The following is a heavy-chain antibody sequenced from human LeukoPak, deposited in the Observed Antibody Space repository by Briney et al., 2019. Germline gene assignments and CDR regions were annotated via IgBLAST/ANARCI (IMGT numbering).Heavy chain of an antibody. J-gene: IGHJ3*02. Sequence: ASVKVSCKSSGYTFTSYYMRWVRQAPGQGLEWIGIINPSGGSTSYAQKFQGRVTMTRDMSTSTVYMELSSLRSEDTAVYYCARPQRPRTRITMVRGAAPDAFDIWGQGTMVTVSS. D-gene: IGHD3-10*01. V-gene: IGHV1-46*01. CDR2: INPSGGST. CDR3: ARPQRPRTRITMVRGAAPDAFDI. CDR1: GYTFTSYY.